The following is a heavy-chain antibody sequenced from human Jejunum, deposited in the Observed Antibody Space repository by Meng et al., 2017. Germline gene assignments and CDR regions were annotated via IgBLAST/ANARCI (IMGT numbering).Heavy chain of an antibody. D-gene: IGHD3-22*01. CDR1: GFSFASYT. CDR3: AKGHYYDASAYYHDAFDI. CDR2: ISPSGRTT. Sequence: GESLKISCAASGFSFASYTMTWVRQAPGKGLEWVSGISPSGRTTYYPYSVRGRFTISRDSSKNTLYLQMNSLRAEDTAIYYCAKGHYYDASAYYHDAFDIWGQGKRVTVSS. V-gene: IGHV3-23*01. J-gene: IGHJ3*02.